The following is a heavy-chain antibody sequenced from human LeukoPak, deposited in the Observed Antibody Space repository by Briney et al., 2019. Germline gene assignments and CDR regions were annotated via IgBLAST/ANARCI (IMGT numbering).Heavy chain of an antibody. Sequence: PSETLSLTCTVSGGSISSYYWSWIRQPPGKGLEWIGYIYYSGSTNYNPSLKSRVTISVDTSKSQLSLKLSSVTAADTAVYYCARQYRLSSSDPYYYGMDVWGQGTTVTVSS. CDR1: GGSISSYY. CDR2: IYYSGST. J-gene: IGHJ6*02. D-gene: IGHD6-6*01. V-gene: IGHV4-59*08. CDR3: ARQYRLSSSDPYYYGMDV.